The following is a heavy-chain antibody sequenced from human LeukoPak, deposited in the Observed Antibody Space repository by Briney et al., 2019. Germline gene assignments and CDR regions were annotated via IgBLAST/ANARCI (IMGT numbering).Heavy chain of an antibody. V-gene: IGHV3-21*01. D-gene: IGHD1-26*01. Sequence: GGSLRLSCAASGFTFSSYSMNWVRQAPGKGLEWVSSISSSSSYIYYADSLKGRFTISRDNATNSLYLQMNSLRAEDTAEDYCARDSETWDEDAYCYYMDVWGKGTTVTVSS. CDR1: GFTFSSYS. J-gene: IGHJ6*03. CDR3: ARDSETWDEDAYCYYMDV. CDR2: ISSSSSYI.